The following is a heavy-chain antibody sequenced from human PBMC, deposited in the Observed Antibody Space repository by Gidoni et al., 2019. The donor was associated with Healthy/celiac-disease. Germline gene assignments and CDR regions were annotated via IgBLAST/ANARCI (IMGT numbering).Heavy chain of an antibody. V-gene: IGHV4-39*01. CDR1: GRSLSSSSYY. J-gene: IGHJ4*02. D-gene: IGHD3-10*01. CDR3: ARQGRGGDASLFG. Sequence: HLLLQASCPGLVTPSDTLSLTCPVSGRSLSSSSYYWGWIRQPPGMGLEWIGSIYYSGSTYYNPSHKSRVTIAVDTSKNQFALKLSSVTAADTAVYDCARQGRGGDASLFGWGQGSRVTVSS. CDR2: IYYSGST.